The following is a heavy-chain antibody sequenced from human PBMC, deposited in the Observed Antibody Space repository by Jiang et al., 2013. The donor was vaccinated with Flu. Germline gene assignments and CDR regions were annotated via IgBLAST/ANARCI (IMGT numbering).Heavy chain of an antibody. Sequence: RLSCAASGFTFSSYAMHWVRQAPGKGLEWVAVISYDGSNKYYADSVKGRFTISRDNSKNTLYLQMNSLRAEDTAVYYCARGGDIVVVVADESGYDYWGQGTLVTVSS. CDR1: GFTFSSYA. CDR2: ISYDGSNK. CDR3: ARGGDIVVVVADESGYDY. V-gene: IGHV3-30*04. D-gene: IGHD2-15*01. J-gene: IGHJ4*02.